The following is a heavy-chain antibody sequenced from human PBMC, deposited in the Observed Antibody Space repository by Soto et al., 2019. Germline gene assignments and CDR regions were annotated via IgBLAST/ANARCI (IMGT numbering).Heavy chain of an antibody. V-gene: IGHV4-4*07. CDR2: IYTSGST. Sequence: QVQLQESGPGLVKPSETLSLTCTVSGGSISSYYWSWIRQPAGKGLEWIGRIYTSGSTNYNPSLKRRVAMSVDTCKNQLSVTLRSVTAADTAVYYCARDNAYMGSAFDIWGQGTMVTLSS. J-gene: IGHJ3*02. D-gene: IGHD3-16*01. CDR1: GGSISSYY. CDR3: ARDNAYMGSAFDI.